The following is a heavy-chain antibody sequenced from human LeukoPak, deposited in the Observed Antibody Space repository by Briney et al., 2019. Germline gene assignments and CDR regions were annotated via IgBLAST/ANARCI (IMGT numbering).Heavy chain of an antibody. CDR3: ARSRFGVAKSGMDV. CDR1: SGSISSGDYY. V-gene: IGHV4-30-4*08. CDR2: IYYSGST. Sequence: PSQTLSLTCTVSSGSISSGDYYWSWIRQPPGKGLEWIGYIYYSGSTYYNPSLKSRVTISVDTSKNQFSLKLSSVTAADTAVYYCARSRFGVAKSGMDVWGKGTTVTVSS. J-gene: IGHJ6*04. D-gene: IGHD3-3*01.